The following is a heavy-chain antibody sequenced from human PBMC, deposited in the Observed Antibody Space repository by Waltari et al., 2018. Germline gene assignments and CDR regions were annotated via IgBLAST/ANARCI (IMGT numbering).Heavy chain of an antibody. CDR1: GYTLTNYD. V-gene: IGHV1-8*01. Sequence: QVQLVQSGAEVKKPGASVKVSCEASGYTLTNYDFNWVRQATGQGLEWMGWINPKRGNGGYAQKFRGRISMTRETSTRTVSMELCSLRSDDTAVYYCASRTMDEYGLDVWGQGTTVIVSS. CDR2: INPKRGNG. CDR3: ASRTMDEYGLDV. J-gene: IGHJ6*02.